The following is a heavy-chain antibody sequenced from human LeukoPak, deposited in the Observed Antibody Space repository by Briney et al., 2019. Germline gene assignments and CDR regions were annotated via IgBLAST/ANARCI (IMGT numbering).Heavy chain of an antibody. J-gene: IGHJ5*02. V-gene: IGHV4-39*07. CDR1: GGSISSSSYY. CDR2: IYYSGST. D-gene: IGHD1-1*01. CDR3: ARDKNVNWFDP. Sequence: PSETLSLTCTVSGGSISSSSYYWGWIRQPPGKGLEWIGSIYYSGSTYYNPSLKSRVTISVDTSKNQFSLKLSSVTAADTAVYYCARDKNVNWFDPWGQGTLVTVSS.